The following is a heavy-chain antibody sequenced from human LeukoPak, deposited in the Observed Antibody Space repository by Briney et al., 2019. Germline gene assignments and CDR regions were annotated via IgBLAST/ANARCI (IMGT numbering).Heavy chain of an antibody. CDR3: AKDLFSGYYYPYFDY. CDR1: GFTFSNYA. V-gene: IGHV3-23*01. CDR2: ISGSGGST. J-gene: IGHJ4*02. D-gene: IGHD3-22*01. Sequence: GGSLRLSCEASGFTFSNYAMGWVRQAPGKGLEWVSAISGSGGSTYYADSVKGRFTISRDNSKNTLYLQMNSLRAEDTAVYYCAKDLFSGYYYPYFDYWGQGTLVTVSS.